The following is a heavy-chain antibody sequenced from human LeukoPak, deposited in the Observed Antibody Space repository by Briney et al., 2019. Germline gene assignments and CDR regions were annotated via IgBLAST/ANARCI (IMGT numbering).Heavy chain of an antibody. V-gene: IGHV4-39*01. Sequence: SETLSLTCSVSGASISSSTLYWAWLRQAPGTGLEWFGSIFYSGDNYSNPSLRSRLTVAVDTSKNQFSLSLASVTASDTGTYFCSTRGTASSIWWFDPWGQGSPVIVSS. CDR1: GASISSSTLY. CDR3: STRGTASSIWWFDP. CDR2: IFYSGDN. J-gene: IGHJ5*02. D-gene: IGHD6-13*01.